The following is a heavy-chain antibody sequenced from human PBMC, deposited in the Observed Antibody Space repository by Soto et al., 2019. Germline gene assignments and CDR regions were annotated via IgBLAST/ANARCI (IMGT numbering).Heavy chain of an antibody. CDR3: ARLPNKSPQN. CDR2: ISTDARST. Sequence: EVQLVESGGGLVQPGGSLRLSCAASGFTFSSYWMHWVRQAPGKGLVWVSSISTDARSTSYADPVKGRFTISRDNAKNTLYLQMNSVRAEDTAVYYCARLPNKSPQNWGQGTLVIVSP. CDR1: GFTFSSYW. J-gene: IGHJ1*01. V-gene: IGHV3-74*01.